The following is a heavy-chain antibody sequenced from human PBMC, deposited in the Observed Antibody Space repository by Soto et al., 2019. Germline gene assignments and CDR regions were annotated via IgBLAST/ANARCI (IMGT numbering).Heavy chain of an antibody. CDR3: ARQCYYGSGSYPQIDY. CDR2: ISAYNGNT. V-gene: IGHV1-18*01. D-gene: IGHD3-10*01. J-gene: IGHJ4*02. CDR1: GYTFTSYG. Sequence: ASVKVSCKASGYTFTSYGISWVRQAPGQGLEWMEWISAYNGNTNYAQKLQGRVTMTTDTSTSTAYMELRSLRSDDTAVYYCARQCYYGSGSYPQIDYWGQGTLVTVSS.